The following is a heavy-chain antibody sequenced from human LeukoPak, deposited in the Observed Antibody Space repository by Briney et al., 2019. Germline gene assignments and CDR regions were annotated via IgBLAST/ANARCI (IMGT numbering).Heavy chain of an antibody. CDR1: GGSISSSSYY. CDR2: IYYSGST. CDR3: ARETVGLYGMDV. Sequence: PSETLSLTCTVSGGSISSSSYYWGWIRQPPGKGLEWIGSIYYSGSTYYNPSLKSRVTISVDTSKKQFSLKLNSVTAADTAVYYCARETVGLYGMDVWGQGTTVTVSS. D-gene: IGHD2-15*01. J-gene: IGHJ6*02. V-gene: IGHV4-39*07.